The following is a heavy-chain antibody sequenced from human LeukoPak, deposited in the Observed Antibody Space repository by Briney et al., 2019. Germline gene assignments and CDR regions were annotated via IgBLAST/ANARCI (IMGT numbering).Heavy chain of an antibody. CDR1: GYTFTGYY. Sequence: ASVKVSCKASGYTFTGYYMHWVRQAPGQGLEWMGWINPNSGGTNYAQKFQGRVTMTRNTSISTAYMELSSLRSEDTAVYYCASQTKVVVAATNAFDIWGQGTMVTVSS. V-gene: IGHV1-2*02. CDR3: ASQTKVVVAATNAFDI. D-gene: IGHD2-15*01. J-gene: IGHJ3*02. CDR2: INPNSGGT.